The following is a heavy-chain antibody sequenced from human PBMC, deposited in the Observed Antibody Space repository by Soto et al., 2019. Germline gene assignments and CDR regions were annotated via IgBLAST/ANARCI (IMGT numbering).Heavy chain of an antibody. V-gene: IGHV1-69*06. CDR1: GGTFSSYA. J-gene: IGHJ4*02. CDR2: IIPIFGTA. Sequence: GASVKVSCKASGGTFSSYAISWVRQAPGQGLEWMGGIIPIFGTANYAQKFQGRVTITADKSTGTAYMELSSLRSEDTAVYYCARSRAGRRTYYYDSSGYYGFRYWGQGTLVTVSS. D-gene: IGHD3-22*01. CDR3: ARSRAGRRTYYYDSSGYYGFRY.